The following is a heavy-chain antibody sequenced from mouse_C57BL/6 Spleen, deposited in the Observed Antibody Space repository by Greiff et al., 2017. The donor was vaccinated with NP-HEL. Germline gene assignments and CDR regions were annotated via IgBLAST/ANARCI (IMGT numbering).Heavy chain of an antibody. V-gene: IGHV5-15*01. CDR2: ISNLAYSI. CDR3: ARLGLKYYAMDY. Sequence: EVKLVASGGGLVQPGGSLKLSCAASGFTFSDYGMAWVRQAPRKGPEWVAFISNLAYSIYYADTVTGRFTISRENSKNTLYLEMSILTSDDTVMYYCARLGLKYYAMDYWGQGTSVTVSS. CDR1: GFTFSDYG. D-gene: IGHD4-1*01. J-gene: IGHJ4*01.